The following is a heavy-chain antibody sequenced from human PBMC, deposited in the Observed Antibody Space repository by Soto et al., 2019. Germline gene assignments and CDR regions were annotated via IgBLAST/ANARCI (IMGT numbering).Heavy chain of an antibody. CDR3: AKAFGYRSPYSGCDLYYYYCGMDV. CDR1: GFTFSSYA. CDR2: ISGSGGST. D-gene: IGHD5-12*01. V-gene: IGHV3-23*01. Sequence: GGSLRLSCAASGFTFSSYAMSWVRQAPGKGLEWVSAISGSGGSTYYADSVKGRFTISRDNSKNTLYLQMNSLRAEDTAVYCCAKAFGYRSPYSGCDLYYYYCGMDVWGQGTTVTVSS. J-gene: IGHJ6*02.